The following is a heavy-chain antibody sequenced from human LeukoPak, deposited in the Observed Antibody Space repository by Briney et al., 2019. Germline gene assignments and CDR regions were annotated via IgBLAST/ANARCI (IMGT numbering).Heavy chain of an antibody. CDR3: AKGGHYSFFDY. Sequence: GGSLRLSCAASGFTLSSYATSWVRQAPGKGLEWVANIKRDGSEKYYVDSVKGRFTISRDNAKNSLDLQMSSLRAEDTGIYYCAKGGHYSFFDYWGQGTLVTVSS. V-gene: IGHV3-7*03. CDR1: GFTLSSYA. D-gene: IGHD4-11*01. CDR2: IKRDGSEK. J-gene: IGHJ4*02.